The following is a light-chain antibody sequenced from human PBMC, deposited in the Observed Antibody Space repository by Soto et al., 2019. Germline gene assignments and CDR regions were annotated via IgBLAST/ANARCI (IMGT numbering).Light chain of an antibody. Sequence: DIQMTQSPSSLSASVGDRVTITCQESQDISNYLNWYQQKPGKAPKLLIYDASNLETGVPSRFSGSGSGTDFTFTISSLQAEDIATYYCQQYDNLLLTFGGGTKVEIK. V-gene: IGKV1-33*01. CDR3: QQYDNLLLT. CDR2: DAS. J-gene: IGKJ4*01. CDR1: QDISNY.